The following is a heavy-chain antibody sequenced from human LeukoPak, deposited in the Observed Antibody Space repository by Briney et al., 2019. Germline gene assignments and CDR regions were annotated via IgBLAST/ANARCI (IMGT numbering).Heavy chain of an antibody. Sequence: PSETLSLTCTVSGGSISSRYYWGWIRQPPGEGLEWIGSIYYSGTTYYNPSLKSRVTISIDTSKNQFSLNLSSVTAADTAVYYCARNCGDYIIDYWGQGTLVTVSS. CDR1: GGSISSRYY. CDR3: ARNCGDYIIDY. D-gene: IGHD4-17*01. J-gene: IGHJ4*02. V-gene: IGHV4-39*07. CDR2: IYYSGTT.